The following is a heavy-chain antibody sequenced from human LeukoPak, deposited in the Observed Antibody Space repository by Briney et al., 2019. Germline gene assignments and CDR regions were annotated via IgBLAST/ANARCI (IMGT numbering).Heavy chain of an antibody. CDR3: ARRSPLRGDAFDI. D-gene: IGHD3-10*01. CDR1: GYSFTIYW. J-gene: IGHJ3*02. CDR2: IYPGDSDT. Sequence: GESLKISCKGFGYSFTIYWIGWVRQVPGKGLEWMGIIYPGDSDTRYSPSFQGQVTISADKSISTAYLQWSSLKASDTAMYYCARRSPLRGDAFDIWGQGTMVTVSS. V-gene: IGHV5-51*01.